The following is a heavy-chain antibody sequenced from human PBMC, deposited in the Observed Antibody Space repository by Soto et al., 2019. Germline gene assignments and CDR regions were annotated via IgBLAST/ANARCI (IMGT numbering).Heavy chain of an antibody. V-gene: IGHV1-69*12. Sequence: QVQLVQSGAELKKPGSSVKVSCKASGGTFSSYAISWVRQAPGQGLEWMEGISPIFGTANYAQKFQGRVTITADESTSTAYMELSSLRSEDTAVYYCARSPKNDYVWGSYRSRYFDYWGQGTLVTVS. CDR1: GGTFSSYA. CDR3: ARSPKNDYVWGSYRSRYFDY. CDR2: ISPIFGTA. D-gene: IGHD3-16*02. J-gene: IGHJ4*02.